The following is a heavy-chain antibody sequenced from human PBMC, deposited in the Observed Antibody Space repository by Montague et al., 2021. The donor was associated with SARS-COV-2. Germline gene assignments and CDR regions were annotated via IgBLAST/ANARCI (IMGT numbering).Heavy chain of an antibody. CDR1: GGPISSFY. V-gene: IGHV4-59*01. CDR3: ARQVAYCGADCYAISDY. J-gene: IGHJ4*02. D-gene: IGHD2-21*02. Sequence: SETLSLTCTVSGGPISSFYWSWIRQTPGKGLEWIGYIHDRGSTNYNPSLKSRVTISVDTSKNQFPLKLSSVTAADTAVYYCARQVAYCGADCYAISDYWGQGTLVTVSS. CDR2: IHDRGST.